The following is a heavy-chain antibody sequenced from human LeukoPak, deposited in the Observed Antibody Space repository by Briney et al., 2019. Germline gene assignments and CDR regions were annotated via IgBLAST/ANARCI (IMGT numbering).Heavy chain of an antibody. CDR1: GFTFRRYE. CDR2: ISSSGSTI. D-gene: IGHD2-15*01. J-gene: IGHJ5*02. V-gene: IGHV3-48*03. Sequence: GGSLRLSCAASGFTFRRYEMNWVRQAPGKGLERVSYISSSGSTIYYADAVKGRFTISRDNAKNSLYLQMNSLRAEDTAVYYCARVGVVVAATGNLWFDPWGQGTLVTVSS. CDR3: ARVGVVVAATGNLWFDP.